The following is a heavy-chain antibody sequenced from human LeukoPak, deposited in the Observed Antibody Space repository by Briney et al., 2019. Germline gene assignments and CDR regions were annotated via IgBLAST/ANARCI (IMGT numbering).Heavy chain of an antibody. J-gene: IGHJ4*02. CDR3: ARHVYCSGGSCYPGDY. CDR1: GYSFTSYW. Sequence: KHGESLKISCKGSGYSFTSYWIGWVRQMPGKGLEWMGIIYPGDSDTRYSPSFQGQVTISADKSISTAYLQWSSLKASDTAMYYCARHVYCSGGSCYPGDYWGQGTLVTVSS. V-gene: IGHV5-51*01. CDR2: IYPGDSDT. D-gene: IGHD2-15*01.